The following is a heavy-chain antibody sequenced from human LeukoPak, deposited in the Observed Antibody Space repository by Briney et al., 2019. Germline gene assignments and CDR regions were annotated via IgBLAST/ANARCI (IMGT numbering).Heavy chain of an antibody. CDR1: SGSFSGYY. V-gene: IGHV4-34*01. Sequence: SEALSLTCAVYSGSFSGYYWSWIRQPPGKGLEWIGEINHSGSTNYNPSLKSRVTISVDTSKNQFSLKLSSVTAADTAVYYCARETYDFWSGYYFDYWGQGTLVTVSS. CDR2: INHSGST. D-gene: IGHD3-3*01. CDR3: ARETYDFWSGYYFDY. J-gene: IGHJ4*02.